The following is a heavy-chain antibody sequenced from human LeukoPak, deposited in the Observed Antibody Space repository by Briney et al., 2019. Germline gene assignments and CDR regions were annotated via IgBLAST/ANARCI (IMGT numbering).Heavy chain of an antibody. CDR1: GGSISGYY. CDR3: ATRRFGELTY. D-gene: IGHD3-10*01. Sequence: PSETLSLTCTVSGGSISGYYWSWVRQPPGKGLEWVSILYHGGSTYYADSVKGRFSISRDTSKNTLYLQMNSLRVEDTAVYYCATRRFGELTYWSQGTLVTVSS. CDR2: LYHGGST. V-gene: IGHV3-66*01. J-gene: IGHJ4*02.